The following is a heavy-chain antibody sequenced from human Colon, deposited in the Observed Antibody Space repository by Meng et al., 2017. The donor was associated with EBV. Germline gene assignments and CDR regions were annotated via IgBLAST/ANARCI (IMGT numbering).Heavy chain of an antibody. CDR3: ARGNAYNAPSFDY. CDR2: IYHGGNT. J-gene: IGHJ4*02. Sequence: QVKLQASGPGLVEPSGTLYLTCAVSGASISSNNWWSWVRQPPGKGLEWIGEIYHGGNTNYNPSLKSRVTISVDRSNDQFSLSLSSVTAADTAVYYCARGNAYNAPSFDYWGQGTLVTVSS. CDR1: GASISSNNW. D-gene: IGHD5-24*01. V-gene: IGHV4-4*02.